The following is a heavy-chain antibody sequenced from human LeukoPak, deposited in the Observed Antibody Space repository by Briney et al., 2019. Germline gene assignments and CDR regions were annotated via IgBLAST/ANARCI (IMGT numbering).Heavy chain of an antibody. CDR2: ISYDGSNK. CDR1: GFTFSSYA. J-gene: IGHJ4*02. CDR3: ARHGVEYYYDSSGYYPPYFDY. Sequence: HPGRSLRLSCAASGFTFSSYAMHWVRQAPGKGLEWVAVISYDGSNKYYADSVKGRFTISRDNSKNTLYLQMNSLRAEDTAVYYCARHGVEYYYDSSGYYPPYFDYWGQGTLVTVSS. V-gene: IGHV3-30-3*01. D-gene: IGHD3-22*01.